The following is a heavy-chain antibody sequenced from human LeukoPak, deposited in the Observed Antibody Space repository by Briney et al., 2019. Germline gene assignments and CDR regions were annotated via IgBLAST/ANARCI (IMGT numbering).Heavy chain of an antibody. V-gene: IGHV3-7*01. CDR3: ARAAGGTSRDY. J-gene: IGHJ4*02. CDR2: IKQDGSEK. Sequence: GGSLRLSCAASGLTFSTYWMSWVRQAPGKGLEWVANIKQDGSEKYYVDSVKGRFTISRDNAKNSLYLQMNSLRAEDTAVYYCARAAGGTSRDYWGQGTLVTVSS. CDR1: GLTFSTYW. D-gene: IGHD1-26*01.